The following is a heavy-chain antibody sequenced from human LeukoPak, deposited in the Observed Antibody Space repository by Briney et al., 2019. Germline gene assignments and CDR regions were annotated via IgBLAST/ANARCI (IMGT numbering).Heavy chain of an antibody. V-gene: IGHV1-69*06. Sequence: SVKVSCKASGGTFSSYAISWVRQAPGQGLEWMGRIIPIFGTANYAQKFQGRVTITADKSTSTAYMELSSLRSEDTAVYYCASYDSSGSNFDYWGQGVLVTVSS. CDR1: GGTFSSYA. J-gene: IGHJ4*02. CDR2: IIPIFGTA. CDR3: ASYDSSGSNFDY. D-gene: IGHD3-22*01.